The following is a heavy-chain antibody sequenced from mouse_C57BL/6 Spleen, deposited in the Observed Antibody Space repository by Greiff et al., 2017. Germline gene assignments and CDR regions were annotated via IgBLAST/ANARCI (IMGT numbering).Heavy chain of an antibody. J-gene: IGHJ1*03. CDR1: GFTFSSYA. V-gene: IGHV5-4*01. Sequence: EVQRVESGGGLVKPGGSLKLSCAASGFTFSSYAMSWVRQTPEKRLEWVATISDGGSYTYYPDNVKGRFTISRDNAKNNLYLQMSHLKSEDTAMYYCARLISYGYDRYFDVWGTGTTVTVSS. D-gene: IGHD2-2*01. CDR2: ISDGGSYT. CDR3: ARLISYGYDRYFDV.